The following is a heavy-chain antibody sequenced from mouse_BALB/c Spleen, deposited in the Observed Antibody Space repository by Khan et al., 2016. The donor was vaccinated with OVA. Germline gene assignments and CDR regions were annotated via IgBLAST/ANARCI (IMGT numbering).Heavy chain of an antibody. Sequence: EVQLQESGPGLVKPSQSLSLTCTVTGYSITSDYAWNWIRQFPGNKLEWMGYISYSGSTSYNPSLKSRISITRDTSKNQFFLQLNSVTTGDTATYYGARRAYYANWYSDVWGAGTTVTVSS. V-gene: IGHV3-2*02. CDR1: GYSITSDYA. D-gene: IGHD1-1*02. J-gene: IGHJ1*01. CDR2: ISYSGST. CDR3: ARRAYYANWYSDV.